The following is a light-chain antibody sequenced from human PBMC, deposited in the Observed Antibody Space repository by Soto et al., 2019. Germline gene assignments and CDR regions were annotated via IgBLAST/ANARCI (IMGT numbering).Light chain of an antibody. Sequence: DIQMTQSPSSLSASVGDRVTITCRASQSISFYLNWYQQKPGKAPKLLIYGASSLQRGVPSRFSGSGSGTDFTLTISSLQREDFATYYCQQSYSTPYTFGQGTKLEIK. CDR1: QSISFY. CDR3: QQSYSTPYT. CDR2: GAS. V-gene: IGKV1-39*01. J-gene: IGKJ2*01.